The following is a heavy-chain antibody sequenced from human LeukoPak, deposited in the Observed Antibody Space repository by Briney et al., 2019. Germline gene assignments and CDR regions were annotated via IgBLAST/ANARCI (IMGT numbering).Heavy chain of an antibody. CDR3: ARHVPYYDILTGYYRSTWFDP. CDR1: GGSISSSSYY. V-gene: IGHV4-39*01. J-gene: IGHJ5*02. CDR2: IYYSGST. D-gene: IGHD3-9*01. Sequence: SETLSLTCTVSGGSISSSSYYWGWTRQPPGKGLEWIGSIYYSGSTYYNPSLKSRVTISVDTSKNQFSLKLSSVTAADTAVYYCARHVPYYDILTGYYRSTWFDPWGQGTLVTVSS.